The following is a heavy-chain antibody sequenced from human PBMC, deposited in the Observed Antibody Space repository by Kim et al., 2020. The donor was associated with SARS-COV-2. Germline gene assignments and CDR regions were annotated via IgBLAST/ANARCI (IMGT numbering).Heavy chain of an antibody. Sequence: STNYNPSLKSRVTRSVDTSKNQFSLKLSSVTAADTAVYYCARGRAMIVNWGQGTLVTVSS. CDR2: ST. J-gene: IGHJ4*02. CDR3: ARGRAMIVN. V-gene: IGHV4-34*01. D-gene: IGHD3-22*01.